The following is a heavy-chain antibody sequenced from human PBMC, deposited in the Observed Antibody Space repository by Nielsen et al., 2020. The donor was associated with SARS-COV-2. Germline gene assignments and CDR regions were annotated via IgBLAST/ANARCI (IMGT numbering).Heavy chain of an antibody. CDR1: GFTFSSYS. J-gene: IGHJ4*02. Sequence: GESLKISCAASGFTFSSYSMNWVRQAPGKGLEWVSYISSSSSTIYYADSVKGRFTISRDNAKNSLYLQMNSLRAEDTAVYYCARETGGPFSDFDYWGQGTLVTVSS. CDR3: ARETGGPFSDFDY. CDR2: ISSSSSTI. D-gene: IGHD7-27*01. V-gene: IGHV3-48*01.